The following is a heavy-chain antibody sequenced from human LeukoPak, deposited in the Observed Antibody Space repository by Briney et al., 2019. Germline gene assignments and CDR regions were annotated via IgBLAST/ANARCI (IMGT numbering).Heavy chain of an antibody. D-gene: IGHD5-18*01. V-gene: IGHV3-48*03. J-gene: IGHJ4*02. Sequence: GVLRLSCAASGFTFSSYEMNWVRQAPGKGLEWVSYISSSGSTIYYADSVKGRFTVSRNNAKDSLYLQMNSLRAEDTAVYYCAREDGSKYHWIQSFDYWGQGTLVTVSS. CDR1: GFTFSSYE. CDR2: ISSSGSTI. CDR3: AREDGSKYHWIQSFDY.